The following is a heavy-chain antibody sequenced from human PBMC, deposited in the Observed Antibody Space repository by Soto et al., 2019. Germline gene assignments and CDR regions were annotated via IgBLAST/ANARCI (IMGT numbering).Heavy chain of an antibody. D-gene: IGHD3-10*01. V-gene: IGHV3-21*01. Sequence: EVQLAESGGGLVKPGGSLRLACAASGFTFSNYNMNWVRQAPGKGLEWVSSISASSSYIYYADSVKGRFNISRDNAKNSLFLQMNSLRAEDTAVYYCETGSGSYYMGDAFDIWGQGTMVTVSS. CDR3: ETGSGSYYMGDAFDI. J-gene: IGHJ3*02. CDR1: GFTFSNYN. CDR2: ISASSSYI.